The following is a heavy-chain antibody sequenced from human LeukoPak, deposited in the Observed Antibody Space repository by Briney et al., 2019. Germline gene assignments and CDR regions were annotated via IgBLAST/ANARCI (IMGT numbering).Heavy chain of an antibody. CDR2: IKQDGSEK. D-gene: IGHD3-22*01. Sequence: GGSLRLSCAASGFTFSSYWMICLPQAPGKALEGVTNIKQDGSEKYCVDCVKGRFTISRDNAKNSLYLQMKSLRAEDTAVYYCARVSDSSGYYPSFDYWGQGTLVTVSS. CDR1: GFTFSSYW. J-gene: IGHJ4*02. CDR3: ARVSDSSGYYPSFDY. V-gene: IGHV3-7*01.